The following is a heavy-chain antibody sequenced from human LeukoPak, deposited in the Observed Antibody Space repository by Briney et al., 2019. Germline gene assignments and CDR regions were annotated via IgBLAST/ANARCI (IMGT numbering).Heavy chain of an antibody. CDR1: GYSISSGYY. CDR3: ARHVTGKRSTSRCNWFDP. J-gene: IGHJ5*02. D-gene: IGHD2-2*01. CDR2: IYHSGST. Sequence: SETLSLTCAVSGYSISSGYYWGWIRQPPGKGLEWIGSIYHSGSTYYNPSLKSRVTISVDTSKNQFSLKLSSVTAADTAVYYCARHVTGKRSTSRCNWFDPWGQGTLVTVSS. V-gene: IGHV4-38-2*01.